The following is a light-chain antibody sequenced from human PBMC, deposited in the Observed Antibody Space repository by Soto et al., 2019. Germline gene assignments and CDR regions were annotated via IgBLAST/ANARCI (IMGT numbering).Light chain of an antibody. J-gene: IGKJ5*01. V-gene: IGKV3D-15*01. CDR2: GAS. CDR1: QSVSSN. CDR3: QQYNSWPIT. Sequence: EIVMTHSPATLSVSPGEIATLSFRASQSVSSNLAWYQQKPGQAPRRVIYGASTWGTGVPPRFTGSGSGTEFTLTISGLQSEDFAVYYCQQYNSWPITFGQGTRLEIK.